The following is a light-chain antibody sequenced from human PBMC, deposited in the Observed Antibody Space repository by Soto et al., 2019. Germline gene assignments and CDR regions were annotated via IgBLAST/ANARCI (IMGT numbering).Light chain of an antibody. CDR3: CSYAGTYTRV. CDR1: SSDVANYKY. CDR2: DVN. J-gene: IGLJ1*01. V-gene: IGLV2-11*01. Sequence: QSVLTQPPSVSGSPGQSVTMSCTRTSSDVANYKYVSWYQQHPGKAPKLMIYDVNKRPSGVPYRFSGSKSGNTASLTISGLQAEDEADYYCCSYAGTYTRVFGTGTKVTVL.